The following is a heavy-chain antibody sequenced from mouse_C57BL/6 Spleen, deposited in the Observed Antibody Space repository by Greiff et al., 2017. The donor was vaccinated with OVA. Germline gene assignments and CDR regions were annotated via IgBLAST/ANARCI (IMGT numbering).Heavy chain of an antibody. CDR1: GYTFTSYG. Sequence: QVQLQQSGAELARPGASVKLSCKASGYTFTSYGISWVKQTTGQGLEWIGEIYPRSGNTYYNEKFKGQATLTADKSSSTAYMELRSLTSEDSAVYFCARDDDYDEGFDYWGQGTTLTVSS. CDR3: ARDDDYDEGFDY. CDR2: IYPRSGNT. D-gene: IGHD2-4*01. V-gene: IGHV1-81*01. J-gene: IGHJ2*01.